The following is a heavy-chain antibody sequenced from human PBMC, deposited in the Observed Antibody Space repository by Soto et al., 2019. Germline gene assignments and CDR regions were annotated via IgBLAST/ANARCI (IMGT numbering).Heavy chain of an antibody. D-gene: IGHD2-21*02. CDR1: GYTFTSYY. Sequence: GASVKVSCKASGYTFTSYYMHWVRQAPGQGLEWMGIINPSGGSTSYAQKFQGRVTMTRDTSTSTVYMELSSLRSEDTAVYYCARXAGIVVVTERYYYGMDVWGQGTTVTVSS. J-gene: IGHJ6*02. V-gene: IGHV1-46*01. CDR3: ARXAGIVVVTERYYYGMDV. CDR2: INPSGGST.